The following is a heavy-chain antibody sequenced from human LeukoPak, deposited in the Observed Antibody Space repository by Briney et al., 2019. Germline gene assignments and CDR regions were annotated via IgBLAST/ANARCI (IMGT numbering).Heavy chain of an antibody. V-gene: IGHV3-15*01. CDR3: TTDAGVQYKFDP. Sequence: GGSLRLSCAASGFTLDDYGMSWVRQAPGKGLEWVGRIKSKIDGEITDYAAPVKGRFSLSRDDSKNLLFLQLNSLKIENTAFYYCTTDAGVQYKFDPSGQGTLVTVSS. D-gene: IGHD4-11*01. J-gene: IGHJ5*02. CDR2: IKSKIDGEIT. CDR1: GFTLDDYG.